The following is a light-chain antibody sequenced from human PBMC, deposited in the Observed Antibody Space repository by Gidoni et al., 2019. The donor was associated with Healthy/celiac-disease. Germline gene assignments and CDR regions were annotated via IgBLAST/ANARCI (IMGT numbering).Light chain of an antibody. Sequence: EIVMTQSPATLSVSPGERATRSCRSSQSVSSNLAWYQQKPDQAPRLLIAGASTRATGIPARFSGSGSGTEFTLTISSLQSEDFAVYYCQQYNNWPSWTFGQGTKVEIK. J-gene: IGKJ1*01. CDR3: QQYNNWPSWT. CDR1: QSVSSN. V-gene: IGKV3D-15*01. CDR2: GAS.